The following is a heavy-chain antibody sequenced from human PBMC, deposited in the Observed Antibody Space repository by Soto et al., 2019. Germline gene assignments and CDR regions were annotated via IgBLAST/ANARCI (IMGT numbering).Heavy chain of an antibody. CDR1: RVAMRRSHNL. V-gene: IGHV4-39*01. Sequence: SETLSLTCIVSRVAMRRSHNLWHSLPQPPRKSLEWIGNINYSGSTYYNPSLQSRLTISVDTSNNQFSLTLSSVTAADTAVYYCAKLAGYCSGTSCYGHYAMDVWGQGTTVTVS. D-gene: IGHD2-2*01. J-gene: IGHJ6*02. CDR2: INYSGST. CDR3: AKLAGYCSGTSCYGHYAMDV.